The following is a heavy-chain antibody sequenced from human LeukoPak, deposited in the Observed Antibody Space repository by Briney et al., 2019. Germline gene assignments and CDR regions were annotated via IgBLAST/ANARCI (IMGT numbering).Heavy chain of an antibody. Sequence: SQTLSLTCAISGDSVSSNSAAWNWIRQSPSRGLEWLGRTYYRSKWYNDYAVSVKSRITINPDTSKNQFSLKLSSVTAADTAVYYCARDRRYYDSSDNVGHDAFDIWGQGTMVTVSS. V-gene: IGHV6-1*01. CDR1: GDSVSSNSAA. CDR3: ARDRRYYDSSDNVGHDAFDI. CDR2: TYYRSKWYN. J-gene: IGHJ3*02. D-gene: IGHD3-22*01.